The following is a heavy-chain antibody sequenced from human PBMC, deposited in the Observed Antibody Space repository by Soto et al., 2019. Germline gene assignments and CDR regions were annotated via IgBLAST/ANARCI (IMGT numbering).Heavy chain of an antibody. J-gene: IGHJ4*02. CDR1: GFTFSKYR. Sequence: PGGSLRLSCAASGFTFSKYRMNWVRQAPGKGLEWVSYISSSSSSKFYADSVKDRFTISRDNAKSLLYLQMNSLRAEDTAVYYCARGPFDCDDDCSSNYWGQGTRVTVSS. CDR2: ISSSSSSK. V-gene: IGHV3-21*06. D-gene: IGHD2-21*02. CDR3: ARGPFDCDDDCSSNY.